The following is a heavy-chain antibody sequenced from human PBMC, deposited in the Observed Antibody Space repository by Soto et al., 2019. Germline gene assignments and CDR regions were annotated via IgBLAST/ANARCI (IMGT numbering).Heavy chain of an antibody. CDR2: ISLYSDGT. J-gene: IGHJ5*02. CDR1: GYTFSNYG. V-gene: IGHV1-18*01. D-gene: IGHD2-2*01. Sequence: QVQLVQSGGEVKRPGASVKVSCKTSGYTFSNYGITWVRQAPGQPLEWLGWISLYSDGTNYAQKFQGRVSMTTDTSTTTASMALRSLRSGDTAVYYCARVVPGAEAWFGPWGQGTLVTVSS. CDR3: ARVVPGAEAWFGP.